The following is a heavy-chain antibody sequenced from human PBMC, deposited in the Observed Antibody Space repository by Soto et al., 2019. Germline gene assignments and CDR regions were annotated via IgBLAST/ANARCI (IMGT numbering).Heavy chain of an antibody. J-gene: IGHJ4*02. CDR1: GYIFTTYG. D-gene: IGHD1-1*01. V-gene: IGHV1-18*01. Sequence: QVHLVQSGAEVKKPGASVKVSCKGSGYIFTTYGITWVRQAPGQGLEWMGWISAHNGNTNYAQKPRGRVTVPRDTTTSTAYMELRNLRSDDTAVYYCARGRYGDYWGQGALVTVSS. CDR2: ISAHNGNT. CDR3: ARGRYGDY.